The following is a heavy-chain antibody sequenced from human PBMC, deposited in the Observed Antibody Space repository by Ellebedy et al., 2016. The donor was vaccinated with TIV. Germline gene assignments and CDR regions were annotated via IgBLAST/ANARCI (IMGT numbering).Heavy chain of an antibody. J-gene: IGHJ4*02. CDR3: ARGGGEQQLVLRY. CDR2: ISGSGGST. D-gene: IGHD6-13*01. Sequence: GESLKISXAASGFTFSSYAMSWVRQAPGKGLEWVSAISGSGGSTYYADSVKGRFTISSDNSKNTLYLQMNSLRAEDTAVYYCARGGGEQQLVLRYWGQGTLVTVSS. CDR1: GFTFSSYA. V-gene: IGHV3-23*01.